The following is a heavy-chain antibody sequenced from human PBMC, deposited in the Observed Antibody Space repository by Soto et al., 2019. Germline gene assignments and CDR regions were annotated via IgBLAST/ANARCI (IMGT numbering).Heavy chain of an antibody. CDR2: LFYSGAT. CDR3: GRHKRGSEWLEP. J-gene: IGHJ5*02. CDR1: GGSISDISYC. D-gene: IGHD2-15*01. V-gene: IGHV4-39*01. Sequence: SETLSLTCTVSGGSISDISYCWGWIRQPPGKGPQWSGCLFYSGATYYDPSLKNRVSLSVDTSYIVSALTRFSVTAPDTAVYYCGRHKRGSEWLEPWGEAILVTVTS.